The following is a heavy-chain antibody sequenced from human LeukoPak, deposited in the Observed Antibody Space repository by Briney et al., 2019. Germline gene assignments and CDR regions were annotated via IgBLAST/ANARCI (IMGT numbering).Heavy chain of an antibody. CDR3: ARLKVRFLEWSSGWLDP. CDR2: IDPSDSYT. CDR1: GYSFTSYW. D-gene: IGHD3-3*01. V-gene: IGHV5-10-1*01. Sequence: PGESLKISCKGSGYSFTSYWISWVRQMPGKGLEWMGRIDPSDSYTNYSPSFQGHVTISADKSISTAYLQWSSLKASDTAMYYCARLKVRFLEWSSGWLDPWGQGTLVTVSS. J-gene: IGHJ5*02.